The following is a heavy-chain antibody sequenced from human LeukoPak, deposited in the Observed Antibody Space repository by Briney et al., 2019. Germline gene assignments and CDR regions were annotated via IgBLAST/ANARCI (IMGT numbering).Heavy chain of an antibody. CDR3: AIREPIGY. CDR1: GFTFSTYA. D-gene: IGHD6-13*01. J-gene: IGHJ4*02. CDR2: ISGNGVST. V-gene: IGHV3-23*01. Sequence: GGSLRLSCAASGFTFSTYAMSWVRQAPGKGLEWVSGISGNGVSTPYADSVKGRFTISRDNSKNTLYLQMNSLRAEDTAIYYCAIREPIGYWGQGSLVTVSP.